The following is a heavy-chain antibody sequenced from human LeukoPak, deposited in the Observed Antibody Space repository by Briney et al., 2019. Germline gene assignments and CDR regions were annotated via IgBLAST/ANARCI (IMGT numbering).Heavy chain of an antibody. V-gene: IGHV4-39*01. D-gene: IGHD1-20*01. J-gene: IGHJ4*02. Sequence: SETLSLTCAVSGGSISSNSYYWGWIRQPPGKGLEWIGSIYYSGSTYYNPSLKSRVTISVDTSKNQFSLKLSSVTAADTAVYYCARRITGTTSDSFDSWGKGTLVTVSS. CDR2: IYYSGST. CDR1: GGSISSNSYY. CDR3: ARRITGTTSDSFDS.